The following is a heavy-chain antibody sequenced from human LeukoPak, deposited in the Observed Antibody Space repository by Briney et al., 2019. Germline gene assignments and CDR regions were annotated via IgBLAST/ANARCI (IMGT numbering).Heavy chain of an antibody. CDR2: INPSGGST. D-gene: IGHD6-6*01. CDR3: ARPGVRQLATDDAFDI. J-gene: IGHJ3*02. Sequence: ASVKVSCKASGYTFTGYYMHWVRQAPGQGLEWMGIINPSGGSTSYAQKFQGRVTMTRDMSTSTVYMELSSLRSEDTAVYYCARPGVRQLATDDAFDIWGQGTMVTVSS. V-gene: IGHV1-46*01. CDR1: GYTFTGYY.